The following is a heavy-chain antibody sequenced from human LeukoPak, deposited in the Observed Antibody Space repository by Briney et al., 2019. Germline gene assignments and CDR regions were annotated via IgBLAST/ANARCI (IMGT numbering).Heavy chain of an antibody. J-gene: IGHJ3*02. V-gene: IGHV3-23*01. CDR1: GFTFSNYA. CDR2: ISGYGGDT. CDR3: AKVASNSGKGGAFDI. Sequence: GGCLRLSCAASGFTFSNYAMSWVRQAPGRGLEWVSTISGYGGDTYYRDSVKGRFTISRDNSKNTLYVQMNSLRAENTAIYYWAKVASNSGKGGAFDIWGQGTMVTVSS. D-gene: IGHD6-19*01.